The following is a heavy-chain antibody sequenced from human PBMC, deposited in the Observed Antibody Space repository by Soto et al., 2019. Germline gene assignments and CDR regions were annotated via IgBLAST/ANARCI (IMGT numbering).Heavy chain of an antibody. V-gene: IGHV4-59*01. CDR3: ARAAWSSSWYFDN. D-gene: IGHD6-13*01. CDR2: MYYSGNT. Sequence: SETLSLTFTVSGYSISIYYWSWFRQPPGKGLEWIGYMYYSGNTNYNPSLKSRVTISEDTSKNQFSLKLTSVTAADTAVYYCARAAWSSSWYFDNWGQGTPITVSS. J-gene: IGHJ4*02. CDR1: GYSISIYY.